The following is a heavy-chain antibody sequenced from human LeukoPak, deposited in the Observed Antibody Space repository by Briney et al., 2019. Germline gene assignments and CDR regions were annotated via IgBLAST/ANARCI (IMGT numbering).Heavy chain of an antibody. J-gene: IGHJ3*02. Sequence: PGGSLRLSCAASGFTFSSYAMSWVRQGPGKGLEWVSAITGSGGISYYADSVKGRFTISRDNSKNSLYLQMNSLRAEDTAVYYCAKVLSSMTHAFDIWGQGTMVTVSS. CDR3: AKVLSSMTHAFDI. V-gene: IGHV3-23*01. D-gene: IGHD3-22*01. CDR2: ITGSGGIS. CDR1: GFTFSSYA.